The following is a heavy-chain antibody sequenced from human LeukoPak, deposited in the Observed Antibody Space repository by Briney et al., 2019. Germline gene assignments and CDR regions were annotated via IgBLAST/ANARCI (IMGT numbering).Heavy chain of an antibody. V-gene: IGHV4-4*07. CDR1: GGSTTDYF. Sequence: PSETLSLTCTVSGGSTTDYFWSWLRQPAGKGLEWIGRIYSSGSTNYTPSLKRRVTMSGDTSKNQFSLKLSSVTAADTAVYSCAREVSARDGSLGRPFDYWGQGTLVTVSS. J-gene: IGHJ4*02. D-gene: IGHD5-24*01. CDR2: IYSSGST. CDR3: AREVSARDGSLGRPFDY.